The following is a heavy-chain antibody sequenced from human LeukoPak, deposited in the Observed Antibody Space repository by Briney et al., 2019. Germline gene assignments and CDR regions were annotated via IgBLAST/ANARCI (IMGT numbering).Heavy chain of an antibody. Sequence: GGSLRLSCAASGFTFSSYAMYWVRQAPGKGLEGGSGIFVSGGSTHYADSVKGRFTTSRDNSKNTVYLQMNSLRAEDKAVYYCAKTTTGYSSGRFPGWPVDYWGQGTLVTVSS. D-gene: IGHD6-19*01. V-gene: IGHV3-23*01. CDR3: AKTTTGYSSGRFPGWPVDY. CDR2: IFVSGGST. CDR1: GFTFSSYA. J-gene: IGHJ4*02.